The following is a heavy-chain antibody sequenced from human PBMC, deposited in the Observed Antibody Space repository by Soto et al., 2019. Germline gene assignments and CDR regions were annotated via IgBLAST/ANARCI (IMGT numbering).Heavy chain of an antibody. CDR1: GYTFSSYA. Sequence: QVQLVQSGAEVKKPGASVKVSCKASGYTFSSYALHWVRQAPGQRLEWMGWINAGNGNTKYSQKFQGRVTFTRDTSASTAYMERSSLRSEDTAVYYCASPSYGSGSYYWGQGTRVTVSS. V-gene: IGHV1-3*01. D-gene: IGHD3-10*01. J-gene: IGHJ4*02. CDR3: ASPSYGSGSYY. CDR2: INAGNGNT.